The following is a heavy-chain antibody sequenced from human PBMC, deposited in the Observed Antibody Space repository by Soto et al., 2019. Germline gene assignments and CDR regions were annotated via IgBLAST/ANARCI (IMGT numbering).Heavy chain of an antibody. CDR3: AHTLVAGLGYYFDY. Sequence: QITLKESGPTLVKPTQTLTLTCTFSGFSLSTTRVGVGWIRQPPGKAPEWLALIYWDDDKRYSPFLKSRLTITKDTSKNQVVLTMTNMDPMDTATYFCAHTLVAGLGYYFDYWGQGTLVTVSS. D-gene: IGHD6-19*01. CDR1: GFSLSTTRVG. CDR2: IYWDDDK. V-gene: IGHV2-5*02. J-gene: IGHJ4*02.